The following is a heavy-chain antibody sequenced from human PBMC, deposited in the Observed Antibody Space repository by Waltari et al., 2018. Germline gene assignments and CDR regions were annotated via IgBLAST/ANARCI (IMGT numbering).Heavy chain of an antibody. CDR2: IYYSGST. CDR1: GGSISSYY. CDR3: ARSGVGRTIFGVVMTYYFDY. D-gene: IGHD3-3*01. Sequence: QVQLQESGPGLVKPSETLSLTCTVSGGSISSYYWSWIRQPPGKGLEWIGYIYYSGSTNYNPSLKSRVTISVDTSKNQFSPKLSSVTAADTAVYYCARSGVGRTIFGVVMTYYFDYWGQGTLVTVSS. J-gene: IGHJ4*02. V-gene: IGHV4-59*01.